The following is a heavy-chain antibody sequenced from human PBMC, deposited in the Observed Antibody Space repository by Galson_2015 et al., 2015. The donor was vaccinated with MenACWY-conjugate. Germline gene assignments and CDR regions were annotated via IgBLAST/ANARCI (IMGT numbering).Heavy chain of an antibody. CDR3: VRGDSGPRLED. Sequence: LSLPCAVYGGSFSGSYWSWLRHSPGKGLEWIGEVNNRGSTSYNASLKSRVTILIDTSKNQFSLSLSSVTAADTAVYYCVRGDSGPRLEDWGQGTLVTVSS. CDR2: VNNRGST. CDR1: GGSFSGSY. J-gene: IGHJ4*02. V-gene: IGHV4-34*01. D-gene: IGHD2-8*02.